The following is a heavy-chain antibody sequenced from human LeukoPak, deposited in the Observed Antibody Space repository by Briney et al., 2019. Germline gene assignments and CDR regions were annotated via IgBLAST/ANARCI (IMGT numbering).Heavy chain of an antibody. D-gene: IGHD6-19*01. CDR1: GYSISSGYY. V-gene: IGHV4-38-2*02. CDR2: IYHSGST. CDR3: ASNLESSGWYVDY. Sequence: SETLSLTCTVSGYSISSGYYWGWIRQPPGKGLEWIGSIYHSGSTYYNPSLKSRVTISVDTSKNQFSLKLSSVTAADTAVYYCASNLESSGWYVDYWGQGTLVTVSS. J-gene: IGHJ4*02.